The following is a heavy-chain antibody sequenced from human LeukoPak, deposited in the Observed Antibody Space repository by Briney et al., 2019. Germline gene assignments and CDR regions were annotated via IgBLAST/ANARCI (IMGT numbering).Heavy chain of an antibody. CDR1: GYTFTGYY. J-gene: IGHJ4*02. CDR2: INPNSGGT. D-gene: IGHD1-26*01. CDR3: ARVSGSYSPHDY. Sequence: ASVKVSCKASGYTFTGYYMHWVRQAPGQGLEWMGWINPNSGGTNYAQKFQGRVTMTRDTSISTAYMELSRLKSDDTAVYYCARVSGSYSPHDYWGQGTLVTVSS. V-gene: IGHV1-2*02.